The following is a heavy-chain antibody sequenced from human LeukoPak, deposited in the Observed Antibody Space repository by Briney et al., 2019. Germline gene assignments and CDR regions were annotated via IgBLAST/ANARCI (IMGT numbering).Heavy chain of an antibody. D-gene: IGHD3-10*01. J-gene: IGHJ4*02. CDR1: GFTVSSNY. V-gene: IGHV3-13*01. CDR3: ARGDYYGSGSYPYLFDY. CDR2: IGTAGDT. Sequence: GGSLRLSCAASGFTVSSNYMSWVRQAPGKGLEWVSAIGTAGDTYYPGSVKGRFTISRENAKNSLYLQMNSLRAGDTAVYYCARGDYYGSGSYPYLFDYWGQGTLVTVSS.